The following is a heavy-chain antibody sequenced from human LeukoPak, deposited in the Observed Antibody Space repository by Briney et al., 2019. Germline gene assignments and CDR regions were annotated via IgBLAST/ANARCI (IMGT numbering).Heavy chain of an antibody. CDR3: AKDGDSSGYYLDY. V-gene: IGHV3-23*01. CDR2: ISGSGGST. J-gene: IGHJ4*02. Sequence: GRSLRLSCAASGFTFSSYAMSWVRQAPGKGLEWVSAISGSGGSTYYADSVKGRFTISRDNSKNTLYLQMNSLRAEDTAVYYCAKDGDSSGYYLDYWGQGTLVTVSS. CDR1: GFTFSSYA. D-gene: IGHD3-22*01.